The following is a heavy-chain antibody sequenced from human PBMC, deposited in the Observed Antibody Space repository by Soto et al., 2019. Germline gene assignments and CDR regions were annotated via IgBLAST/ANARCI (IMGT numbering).Heavy chain of an antibody. CDR2: ISAYNGNT. CDR1: GYTFTSYG. D-gene: IGHD3-10*01. V-gene: IGHV1-18*04. Sequence: ASVKVSCKASGYTFTSYGISWVRQAPGQGLERMGWISAYNGNTNYAQKLQGRVTVTTDTSTSTAYMELRSLRSDDTAVYYCARGALLWFGPYGMDVWGQGTTVTVSS. J-gene: IGHJ6*02. CDR3: ARGALLWFGPYGMDV.